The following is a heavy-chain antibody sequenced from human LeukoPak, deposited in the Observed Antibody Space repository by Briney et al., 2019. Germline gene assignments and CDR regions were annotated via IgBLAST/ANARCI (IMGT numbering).Heavy chain of an antibody. Sequence: GGSLRLSCAASGFTCSSYWMSWVRQAPGKGLEWVANIKQDGSEKYYVDSVKGRFTISRDNAKNSLYLQMNSLRAENTAVYYCAREQGGSGSYYYYYYGMDVWGKGTTVTVSS. CDR1: GFTCSSYW. CDR2: IKQDGSEK. V-gene: IGHV3-7*03. D-gene: IGHD3-10*01. J-gene: IGHJ6*04. CDR3: AREQGGSGSYYYYYYGMDV.